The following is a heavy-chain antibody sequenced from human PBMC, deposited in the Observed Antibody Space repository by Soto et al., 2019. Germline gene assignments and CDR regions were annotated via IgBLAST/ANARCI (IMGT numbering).Heavy chain of an antibody. V-gene: IGHV3-30*18. CDR3: AKEFAEVGAPVGYFQH. D-gene: IGHD1-26*01. CDR2: ISYDGSNK. Sequence: HPGGSLRLSCAASGFTFSSYGMHWVRQAPGKGLEWVAVISYDGSNKYYADSVKGRFTISRDNSKNTLYLQMNSLRAEDTAVYYCAKEFAEVGAPVGYFQHWGQGTLVTVSS. CDR1: GFTFSSYG. J-gene: IGHJ1*01.